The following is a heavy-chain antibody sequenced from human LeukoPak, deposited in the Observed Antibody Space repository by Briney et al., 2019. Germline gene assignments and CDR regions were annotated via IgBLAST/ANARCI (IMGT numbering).Heavy chain of an antibody. CDR2: ISGSGGST. Sequence: PGGSLRLSCAASGFTFSSYAMSWVRQAPGKGLEWVSAISGSGGSTYYADSVKGRFTISRDNSKNTLYLQMNSLRAEDTAAYYCAKDGVLAVAGTGGGQGTLVTVSS. D-gene: IGHD6-19*01. CDR3: AKDGVLAVAGTG. CDR1: GFTFSSYA. J-gene: IGHJ4*02. V-gene: IGHV3-23*01.